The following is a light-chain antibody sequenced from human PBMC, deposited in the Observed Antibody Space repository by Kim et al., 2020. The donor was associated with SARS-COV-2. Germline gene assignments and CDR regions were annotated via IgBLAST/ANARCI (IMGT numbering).Light chain of an antibody. CDR3: QQSGNWPLT. Sequence: EIVLTQSPATVSLSPGERATLSCRASQSIGSRLAWYQQKPGQAPRLLIYDASNRATGFPARFSASGFGTDFTLTISSLEPEDFAVYYCQQSGNWPLTFGGGTKVEIK. V-gene: IGKV3-11*01. CDR1: QSIGSR. J-gene: IGKJ4*01. CDR2: DAS.